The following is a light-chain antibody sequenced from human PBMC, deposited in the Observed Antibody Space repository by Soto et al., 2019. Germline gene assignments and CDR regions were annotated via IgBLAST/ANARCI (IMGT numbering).Light chain of an antibody. Sequence: QSVLTQPPSVSGAPGQKVTISCTGSSSNIGAGYDVHWYQQLPGTAPKLLIYTNSNRPSGVPDRFSGSKSGTSASLAITGLQAEDEADYYCQSYDSGLSGAVFGGGTQLTVL. CDR2: TNS. CDR3: QSYDSGLSGAV. V-gene: IGLV1-40*01. CDR1: SSNIGAGYD. J-gene: IGLJ7*01.